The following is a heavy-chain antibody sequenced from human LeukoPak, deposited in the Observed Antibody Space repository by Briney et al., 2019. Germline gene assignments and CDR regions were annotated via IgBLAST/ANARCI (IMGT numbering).Heavy chain of an antibody. J-gene: IGHJ6*02. D-gene: IGHD2-2*01. Sequence: ASVKVSCKASGGTFSSYAISWVRQAPGQGLEWMGGIIPIFGTANYAQKFQGRVTITADESTSTAYMELSSLRSEDTAVYYCARGIVVVPAAIRGGGYYYYYGMDVWGQGTTVTVSS. V-gene: IGHV1-69*13. CDR2: IIPIFGTA. CDR1: GGTFSSYA. CDR3: ARGIVVVPAAIRGGGYYYYYGMDV.